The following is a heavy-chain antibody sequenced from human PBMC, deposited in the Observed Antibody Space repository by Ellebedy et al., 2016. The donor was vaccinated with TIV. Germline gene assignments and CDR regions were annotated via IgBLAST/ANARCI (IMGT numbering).Heavy chain of an antibody. CDR2: TTYNGRT. D-gene: IGHD3-22*01. CDR1: GYVFGSYD. V-gene: IGHV1-18*01. Sequence: ASVKVSCKTSGYVFGSYDINWVRQAPGQGLEWMGWTTYNGRTNYAQNFQGRITLATDTSTSTAYMELRSLRSADTAVYYCARVAESSGYSPFVYWGQGSLVTVSS. CDR3: ARVAESSGYSPFVY. J-gene: IGHJ4*02.